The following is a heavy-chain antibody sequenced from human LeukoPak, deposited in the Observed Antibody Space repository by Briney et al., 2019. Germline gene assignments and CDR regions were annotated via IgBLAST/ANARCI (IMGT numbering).Heavy chain of an antibody. J-gene: IGHJ6*02. CDR3: ASSSWSNYYYYGMDV. D-gene: IGHD6-13*01. CDR1: GFTFSSDG. V-gene: IGHV3-21*01. Sequence: GGSLRLSCAGSGFTFSSDGMNWVRQAPGKGLEWVSSISPDSTFIPQADSVKGRFTISRDNAKNSLYLQMESLRVEDTAVYYCASSSWSNYYYYGMDVWGQGTTVTVSS. CDR2: ISPDSTFI.